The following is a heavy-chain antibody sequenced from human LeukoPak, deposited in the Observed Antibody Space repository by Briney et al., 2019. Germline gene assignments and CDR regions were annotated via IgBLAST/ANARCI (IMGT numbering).Heavy chain of an antibody. J-gene: IGHJ4*02. V-gene: IGHV4-61*02. CDR2: IYTSGST. CDR3: ARARGGNFDY. CDR1: GGSISSGSYY. Sequence: PSETLSLTCTVSGGSISSGSYYWSWIRQPAGKGLEWIGRIYTSGSTNSNPSLKSRVTISVDTSKNQFSLKLSSVTAADTAVYYCARARGGNFDYWGQGTLVTVSS. D-gene: IGHD3-16*01.